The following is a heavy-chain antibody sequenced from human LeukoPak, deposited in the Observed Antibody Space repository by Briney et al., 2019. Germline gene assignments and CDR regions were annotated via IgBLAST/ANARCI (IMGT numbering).Heavy chain of an antibody. CDR2: INPNSGGT. J-gene: IGHJ5*02. CDR3: ARDRGCSSTSCYAFDP. V-gene: IGHV1-2*02. D-gene: IGHD2-2*01. CDR1: GYTFTGYY. Sequence: ASVKVSCKASGYTFTGYYMHWVRQAPGQGLEGMGWINPNSGGTNYAQKFQGRVTMTRDTSISTAYMELSRLRSDDTAVYYCARDRGCSSTSCYAFDPWGQGTLVTVSS.